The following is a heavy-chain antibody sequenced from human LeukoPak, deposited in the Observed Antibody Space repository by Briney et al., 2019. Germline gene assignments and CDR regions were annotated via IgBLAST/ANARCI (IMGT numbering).Heavy chain of an antibody. J-gene: IGHJ4*02. CDR2: INLDGSEK. V-gene: IGHV3-7*02. D-gene: IGHD6-19*01. CDR1: GFSFSGYW. Sequence: GGSLRLSRAGSGFSFSGYWINWVRQAPGRGLEWVASINLDGSEKYSVDSVKGRFTISRDNSKNTLYLQMSSLRAEDTAVYYCVKGSSGWYEGYFDYWGQGTLVTVSS. CDR3: VKGSSGWYEGYFDY.